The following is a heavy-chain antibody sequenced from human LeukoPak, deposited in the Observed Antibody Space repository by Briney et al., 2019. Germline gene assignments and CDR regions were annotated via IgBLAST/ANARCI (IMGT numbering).Heavy chain of an antibody. CDR2: IYPGDSDT. CDR3: ARGPHDYYDSSGYFDY. D-gene: IGHD3-22*01. Sequence: GESLKISCKGSGYSFTSYWIGWVRQMPGKGLEWTGIIYPGDSDTRYSPSFQGQVTISADKSISTAYLQWSSLKASDTAMYYCARGPHDYYDSSGYFDYWGQGTLVTVSS. J-gene: IGHJ4*02. V-gene: IGHV5-51*01. CDR1: GYSFTSYW.